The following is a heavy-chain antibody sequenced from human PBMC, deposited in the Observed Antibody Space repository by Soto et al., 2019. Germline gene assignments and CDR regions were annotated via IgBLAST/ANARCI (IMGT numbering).Heavy chain of an antibody. J-gene: IGHJ3*02. CDR1: GGSVSSGSYY. V-gene: IGHV4-34*01. D-gene: IGHD1-1*01. CDR2: MSHSGGT. Sequence: QVQLQQWGAGLLKPSETLSLTCAVYGGSVSSGSYYWSWTRQPPGKGLEWIGEMSHSGGTHFNPSLKSRVTISVDTSKNQFSLKMSFVTAADTALYYCARVERGTATTVVDAFDIWGPGTMVTVSS. CDR3: ARVERGTATTVVDAFDI.